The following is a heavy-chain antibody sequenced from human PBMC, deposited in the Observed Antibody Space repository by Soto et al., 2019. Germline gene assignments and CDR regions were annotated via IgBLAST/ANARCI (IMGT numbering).Heavy chain of an antibody. CDR1: GFTFSSYA. CDR3: AKKATPGTSYFDY. J-gene: IGHJ4*02. Sequence: EVQLLESGGGLVQPGGSLRLSCAASGFTFSSYAMSWVRQAPGKGLEWVSLITTDGGATYYADSVKGRFIISRDNSKNTLYLQMNSLRAEDTAVYYCAKKATPGTSYFDYWGQGTLVTVSS. V-gene: IGHV3-23*01. CDR2: ITTDGGAT. D-gene: IGHD6-13*01.